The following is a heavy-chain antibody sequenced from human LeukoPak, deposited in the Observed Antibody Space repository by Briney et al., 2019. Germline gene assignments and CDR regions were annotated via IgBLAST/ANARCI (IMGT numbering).Heavy chain of an antibody. CDR3: ATSVIVPWGTLGWLDS. Sequence: GASVKVSCKPSHYTFPGNSFHWVRQAPAQGLEWMGWIKPNSGDTEYSQAFQGRVTMTWDTSINTAYMQLSSLTSDDTAIYYCATSVIVPWGTLGWLDSWGQGSLVTVSS. CDR2: IKPNSGDT. J-gene: IGHJ5*01. D-gene: IGHD2/OR15-2a*01. V-gene: IGHV1-2*02. CDR1: HYTFPGNS.